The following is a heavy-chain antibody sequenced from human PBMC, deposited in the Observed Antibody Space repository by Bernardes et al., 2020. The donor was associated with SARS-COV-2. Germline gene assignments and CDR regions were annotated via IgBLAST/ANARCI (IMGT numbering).Heavy chain of an antibody. CDR2: ISARGDTT. J-gene: IGHJ5*02. D-gene: IGHD3-3*01. V-gene: IGHV3-23*01. CDR3: AGFWSGLYNWFDP. Sequence: GGSLRLSCASSKIIFSNYPMSWVRQAPGRGLEWVYTISARGDTTYYADSVKGRFTISRDNSKNTLYLQMNSLRAEDTAVYYCAGFWSGLYNWFDPWGQGTLVTVSS. CDR1: KIIFSNYP.